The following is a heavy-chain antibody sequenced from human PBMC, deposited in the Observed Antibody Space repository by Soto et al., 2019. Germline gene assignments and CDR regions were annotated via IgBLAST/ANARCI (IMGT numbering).Heavy chain of an antibody. CDR3: ASDRILLAGSFDY. V-gene: IGHV1-46*01. J-gene: IGHJ4*02. Sequence: QVQLVQSGAEVKRPGASVKVSCKASGYTFTTYYMHWVRLAPGQGLEWMGIINPSGGDTTYAQKFQGRVTMTRDTSTTTVYMELSSLTSEDTAVYYCASDRILLAGSFDYWGQGTLVTVSS. CDR2: INPSGGDT. CDR1: GYTFTTYY.